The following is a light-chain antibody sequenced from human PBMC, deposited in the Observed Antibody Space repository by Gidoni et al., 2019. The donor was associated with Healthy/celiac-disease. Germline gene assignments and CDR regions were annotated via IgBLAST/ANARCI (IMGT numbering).Light chain of an antibody. CDR1: QSISRY. V-gene: IGKV1-39*01. J-gene: IGKJ2*01. Sequence: DIQMTQSPSSLSASVGDRVTITCRASQSISRYLNWYQQKPGKAPKLLIYAASSLQSGVPSRFSGSGAGTDCTLTISSLQPEEFATYYCQQSYSTPRYTFGQGTKLEIK. CDR2: AAS. CDR3: QQSYSTPRYT.